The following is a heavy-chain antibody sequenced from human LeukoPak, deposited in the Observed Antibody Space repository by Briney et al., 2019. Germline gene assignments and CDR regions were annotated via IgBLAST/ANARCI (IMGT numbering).Heavy chain of an antibody. D-gene: IGHD1-14*01. V-gene: IGHV4-38-2*02. CDR3: ARDRKYYYHMDV. CDR1: GDSISPYY. J-gene: IGHJ6*03. Sequence: SETLSLTCTVSGDSISPYYWAWIRQPPGKGLEWIGTIYHSGSTYYNPSLKSRVTISVDTSKNQFSLNLTSLTAADTAVYYCARDRKYYYHMDVWGKGTTVTVSS. CDR2: IYHSGST.